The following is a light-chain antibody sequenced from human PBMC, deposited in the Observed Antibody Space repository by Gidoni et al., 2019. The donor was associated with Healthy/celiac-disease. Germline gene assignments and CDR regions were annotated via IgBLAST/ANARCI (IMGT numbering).Light chain of an antibody. CDR2: EVS. J-gene: IGLJ2*01. Sequence: QSALTQPPSASGSPGQSVTISCNGTSSDVGGYNYVSWYQQHPGKAPKLMIYEVSKRPSGVPDRFSGSKSGNTASLTVSGLQAEDEADYYCSSYAGSNNRVFGGGTNLTVL. CDR3: SSYAGSNNRV. V-gene: IGLV2-8*01. CDR1: SSDVGGYNY.